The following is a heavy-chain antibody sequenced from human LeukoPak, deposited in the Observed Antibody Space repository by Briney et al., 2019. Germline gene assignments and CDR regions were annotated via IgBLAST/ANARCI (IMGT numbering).Heavy chain of an antibody. D-gene: IGHD3-22*01. Sequence: ASVKVSCKASGYTFTSYGISWVRQAPGQGLEWMGWISAYNGNTNYAQKLQGRVTMTTDTSTSTAYMELRGLRSDDTAVYYCARVYYDSSGYYSDFDYWGQGTLVTVSS. CDR2: ISAYNGNT. CDR1: GYTFTSYG. V-gene: IGHV1-18*01. J-gene: IGHJ4*02. CDR3: ARVYYDSSGYYSDFDY.